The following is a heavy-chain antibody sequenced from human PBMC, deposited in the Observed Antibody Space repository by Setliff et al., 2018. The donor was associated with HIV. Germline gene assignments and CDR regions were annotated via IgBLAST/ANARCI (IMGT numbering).Heavy chain of an antibody. CDR1: GGSINNGAYY. J-gene: IGHJ3*02. CDR3: AREIVRVALDI. CDR2: IYYNGIT. Sequence: PSETLSLTCTVSGGSINNGAYYWSWIRHQPGRGLEWIGNIYYNGITHYNPSLKSRLSISIDTSKNQFYLQLNSVTAADTSVFYCAREIVRVALDIWGPGTAVT. V-gene: IGHV4-31*03. D-gene: IGHD3-16*02.